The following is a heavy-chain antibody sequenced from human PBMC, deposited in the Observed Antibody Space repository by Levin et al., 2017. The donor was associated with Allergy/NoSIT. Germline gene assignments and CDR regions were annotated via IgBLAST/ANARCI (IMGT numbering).Heavy chain of an antibody. Sequence: SCTVSGDSITRGGYYWTWIRQLPGKGLEWIGHVYHIGNTNYNPSFKSRATISVDTSKNQFSLNLSSLTAADTAVYYCATYAAYFDYWGQGTLVTVSS. CDR2: VYHIGNT. D-gene: IGHD3-16*01. CDR3: ATYAAYFDY. CDR1: GDSITRGGYY. J-gene: IGHJ4*02. V-gene: IGHV4-31*03.